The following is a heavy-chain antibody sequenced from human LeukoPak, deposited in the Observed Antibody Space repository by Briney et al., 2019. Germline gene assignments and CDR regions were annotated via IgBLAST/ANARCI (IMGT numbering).Heavy chain of an antibody. D-gene: IGHD1-26*01. J-gene: IGHJ3*01. V-gene: IGHV4-34*01. CDR1: GGSFSGYY. Sequence: SETLSLTCAVYGGSFSGYYWSWIRQPPGKGLEWIGEINHSGSTNYNPSLKSRVTISVDTSKNQYSLKLRSMTAADTAVYYCARVRSGNYSRGSALDVWGQGTMVTVSS. CDR3: ARVRSGNYSRGSALDV. CDR2: INHSGST.